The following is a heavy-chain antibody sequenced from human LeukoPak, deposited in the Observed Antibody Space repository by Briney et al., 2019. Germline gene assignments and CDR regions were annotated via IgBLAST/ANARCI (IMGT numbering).Heavy chain of an antibody. CDR2: INPNSGGT. CDR1: GYTFTGYY. D-gene: IGHD3-10*01. Sequence: WASVKVSCKASGYTFTGYYMHWVRQAPGQGLEWMGRINPNSGGTNYAQKFQGRVTITADKSTSTAYMELSSLRSEDTAVYYCARVGYYYYGYWGQGTLVTVSS. J-gene: IGHJ4*02. CDR3: ARVGYYYYGY. V-gene: IGHV1-2*06.